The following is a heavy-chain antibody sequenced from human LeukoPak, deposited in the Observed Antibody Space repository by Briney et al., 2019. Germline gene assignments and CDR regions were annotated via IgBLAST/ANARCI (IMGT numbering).Heavy chain of an antibody. D-gene: IGHD3-16*01. Sequence: ASVKVSCKSSGYTFTAYIMHWVRQVPGQGLEWMGWVDLNNGGTNYAQKFRGRVTMTRDTSITTAYMELTSLTSDDTAVYHCARDQIGGLTPFDYWGQGTLVTVSS. CDR3: ARDQIGGLTPFDY. CDR1: GYTFTAYI. CDR2: VDLNNGGT. J-gene: IGHJ4*02. V-gene: IGHV1-2*02.